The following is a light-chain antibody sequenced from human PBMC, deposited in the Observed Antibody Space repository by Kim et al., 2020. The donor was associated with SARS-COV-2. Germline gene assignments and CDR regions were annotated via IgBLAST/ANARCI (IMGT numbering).Light chain of an antibody. J-gene: IGLJ3*02. CDR2: EGS. CDR1: SSDVGTYNL. Sequence: PGQSITISCTGTSSDVGTYNLVSWYQQHPGKAPKLMIYEGSKRPSGVSNRFSGSKSGNTASLTISGLQAEDEADYYCCSYAVSSLVFGGGTQLTVL. CDR3: CSYAVSSLV. V-gene: IGLV2-23*01.